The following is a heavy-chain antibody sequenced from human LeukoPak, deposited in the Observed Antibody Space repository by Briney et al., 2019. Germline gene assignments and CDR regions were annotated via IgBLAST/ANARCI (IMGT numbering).Heavy chain of an antibody. CDR2: IYYSGST. CDR1: GGSISSHY. Sequence: SETLSLTCTVSGGSISSHYWSWIRQPPGKGLEWLGYIYYSGSTNYNPSLKSRVTISVDTSKNQFSLKLSSVTAADTAVYYCARLIAARPSAGYYMDVWGKGTTVTVSS. D-gene: IGHD6-6*01. V-gene: IGHV4-59*11. J-gene: IGHJ6*03. CDR3: ARLIAARPSAGYYMDV.